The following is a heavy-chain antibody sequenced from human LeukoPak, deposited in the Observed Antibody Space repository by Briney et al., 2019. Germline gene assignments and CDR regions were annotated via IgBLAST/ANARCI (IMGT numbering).Heavy chain of an antibody. V-gene: IGHV4-38-2*02. CDR1: GGSISGYY. Sequence: SETLSLTCTVSGGSISGYYWGWIRQPPGKGVEWIGSIYHSGSTYYNPSLKSRVTISVDTSKNQFSLKLSSVTAADTAVYYCARDVGGYSYGRNYWGQGTLVTVSS. D-gene: IGHD5-18*01. CDR2: IYHSGST. CDR3: ARDVGGYSYGRNY. J-gene: IGHJ4*02.